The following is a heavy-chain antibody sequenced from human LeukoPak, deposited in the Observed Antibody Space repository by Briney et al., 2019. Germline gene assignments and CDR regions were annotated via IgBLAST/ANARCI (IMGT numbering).Heavy chain of an antibody. J-gene: IGHJ4*02. Sequence: SETLSLTCAVYGGSFSGYYGTWIRQPRGKGLEWIGEINDSGSINYNPSLKSRVTISVDTSKNQFSLKLNSVTAADTAVYYSARRGSGSLNIQSNFDSWGQGTLVTVSS. CDR2: INDSGSI. CDR1: GGSFSGYY. CDR3: ARRGSGSLNIQSNFDS. D-gene: IGHD3-10*01. V-gene: IGHV4-34*01.